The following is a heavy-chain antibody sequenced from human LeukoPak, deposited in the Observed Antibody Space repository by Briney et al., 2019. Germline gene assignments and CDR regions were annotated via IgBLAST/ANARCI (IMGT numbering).Heavy chain of an antibody. CDR1: GRSISSSSYC. CDR3: ARHEGGTCSGGSCYGLDRTDNWFDP. V-gene: IGHV4-39*01. D-gene: IGHD2-15*01. CDR2: IYYRGST. Sequence: SETLSLACTVSGRSISSSSYCWGWIRRPPGKGLEWFGGIYYRGSTYYYRSLKSRVTISVYTSKNQFSLKLSSVTAADTAVYYCARHEGGTCSGGSCYGLDRTDNWFDPWGQGTLVTVSS. J-gene: IGHJ5*02.